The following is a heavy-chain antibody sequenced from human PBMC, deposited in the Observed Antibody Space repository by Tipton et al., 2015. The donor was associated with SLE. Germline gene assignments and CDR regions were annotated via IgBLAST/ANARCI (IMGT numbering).Heavy chain of an antibody. J-gene: IGHJ3*02. Sequence: EWVAVISYDGSNKYYIDSVKGRFTISRDNSKNTLSLQMNSLRSEDTAVYYCASRGAFDIWGQGTMVTVS. D-gene: IGHD3-10*01. CDR3: ASRGAFDI. CDR2: ISYDGSNK. V-gene: IGHV3-30-3*01.